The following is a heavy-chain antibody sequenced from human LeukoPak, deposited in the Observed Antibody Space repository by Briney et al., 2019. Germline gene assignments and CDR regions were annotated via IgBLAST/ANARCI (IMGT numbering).Heavy chain of an antibody. CDR1: GGTFSSYA. D-gene: IGHD6-13*01. Sequence: ASVKVSCKASGGTFSSYAISWVRQAPGQGLEWMGGIIPIFGTANYAQKFQGRVTITTDESTSTAYMELSSLRSEDTAVYYCARDHRIAAAGTRLWFDPWGQGTLVTVSP. CDR3: ARDHRIAAAGTRLWFDP. V-gene: IGHV1-69*05. CDR2: IIPIFGTA. J-gene: IGHJ5*02.